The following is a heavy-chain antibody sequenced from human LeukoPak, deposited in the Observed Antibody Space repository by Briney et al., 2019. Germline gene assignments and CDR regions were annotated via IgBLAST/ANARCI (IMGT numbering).Heavy chain of an antibody. V-gene: IGHV1-69*04. J-gene: IGHJ6*02. CDR3: ARVSASSYGMDV. D-gene: IGHD1-26*01. CDR1: GGTFSSYA. CDR2: IIPIFGIA. Sequence: SVKVSCKASGGTFSSYAISWVRQAPGQGLEWMGRIIPIFGIANYAQKFQGRVTITADKSTSTAYMELSSLRSEDTAVYYRARVSASSYGMDVWGQGTTVTVSS.